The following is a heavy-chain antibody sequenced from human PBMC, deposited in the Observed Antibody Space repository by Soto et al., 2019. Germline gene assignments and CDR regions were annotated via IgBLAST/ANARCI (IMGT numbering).Heavy chain of an antibody. J-gene: IGHJ6*02. Sequence: GGSLRLSCAASGFTFSSYDMHWVRQATGKGLEWVSAIGTAGDTYYPGSVKGRFTISRENAKNSLYLQMNSLRAEDTAVYYCARAFIAVAGTGGMDVWGQGTTVTVSS. CDR2: IGTAGDT. V-gene: IGHV3-13*01. CDR1: GFTFSSYD. CDR3: ARAFIAVAGTGGMDV. D-gene: IGHD6-19*01.